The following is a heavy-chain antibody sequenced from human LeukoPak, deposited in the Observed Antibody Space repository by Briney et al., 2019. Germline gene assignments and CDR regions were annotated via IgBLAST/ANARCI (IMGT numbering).Heavy chain of an antibody. V-gene: IGHV4-39*07. D-gene: IGHD3-3*01. J-gene: IGHJ4*02. CDR2: IYYRGST. CDR3: AREIWRGYYRFDY. CDR1: GGSISSSSYY. Sequence: PSETLSLTCTVSGGSISSSSYYWGWIRQPPGKGLEWIGSIYYRGSTYYNPSLKSRVTISVDTSKNQFSLKLSSVTAADTAVYYCAREIWRGYYRFDYWGQGTLVTVSS.